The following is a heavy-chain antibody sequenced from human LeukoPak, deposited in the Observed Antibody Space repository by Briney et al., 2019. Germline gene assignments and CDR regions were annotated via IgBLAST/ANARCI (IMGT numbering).Heavy chain of an antibody. V-gene: IGHV3-7*01. J-gene: IGHJ6*02. Sequence: PGGSLRLSCAASGFTFSSYWMSWVRQAPGKGLEWVANIKEDGSEKYYVDSVGGRFTISRDNAKNSLYLQMNSLRAEDTAVYYCGRVVCSSSSCHYYFFYGLDVWGQGTTVTVS. D-gene: IGHD2-2*01. CDR2: IKEDGSEK. CDR3: GRVVCSSSSCHYYFFYGLDV. CDR1: GFTFSSYW.